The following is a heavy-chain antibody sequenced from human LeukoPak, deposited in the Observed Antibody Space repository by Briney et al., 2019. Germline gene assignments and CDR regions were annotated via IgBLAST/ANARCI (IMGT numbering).Heavy chain of an antibody. CDR3: ASGDTNGDYDFWSGYPEYLQH. CDR2: IYYSGST. Sequence: SETLSLTCTVSGGSISSYYWSWIRQPPGKGLEWIGYIYYSGSTNYNPSLKSRVTISVDTSKNQFSLKLSSVTAADTAVYYCASGDTNGDYDFWSGYPEYLQHWGQGTLVTVSS. CDR1: GGSISSYY. D-gene: IGHD3-3*01. J-gene: IGHJ1*01. V-gene: IGHV4-59*01.